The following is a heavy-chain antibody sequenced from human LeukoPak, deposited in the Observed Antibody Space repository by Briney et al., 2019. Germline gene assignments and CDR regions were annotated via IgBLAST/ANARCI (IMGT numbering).Heavy chain of an antibody. V-gene: IGHV1-18*01. D-gene: IGHD5-12*01. J-gene: IGHJ4*02. Sequence: GASVEVSCKTSGYTFTTYGITWVRQAPGQGVEWVAWINVNNGITRYAQKFQRRVTLTTDTPARTAYMEVLSLTSDDTAVYYCARGPKGGSDYWGQGTLVIVSS. CDR3: ARGPKGGSDY. CDR2: INVNNGIT. CDR1: GYTFTTYG.